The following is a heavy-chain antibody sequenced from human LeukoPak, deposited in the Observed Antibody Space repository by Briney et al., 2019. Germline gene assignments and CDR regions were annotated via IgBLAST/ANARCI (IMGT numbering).Heavy chain of an antibody. J-gene: IGHJ4*02. CDR3: ARVPIYSPGHYCFDY. CDR1: GGSISNYY. V-gene: IGHV4-59*01. CDR2: ILYSGTT. Sequence: PPETLSLTCTVSGGSISNYYWSWIRQPPGKGLEWIGNILYSGTTNYNPSLKSRVTFSLDTSKNQFSLKLNSVTAADTAVYFCARVPIYSPGHYCFDYWGQGALVTVSS. D-gene: IGHD1-26*01.